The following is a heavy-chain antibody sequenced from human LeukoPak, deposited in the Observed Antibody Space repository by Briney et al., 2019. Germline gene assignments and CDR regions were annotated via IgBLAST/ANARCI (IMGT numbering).Heavy chain of an antibody. CDR1: GFTFSSYG. J-gene: IGHJ4*02. Sequence: GGSLRLSFAASGFTFSSYGMHWVRQAPGKGLEGVAVIWYDGSNKYYADSVKGRFTISRDNSKNTLYLQMNSLRAEDTAVYYCARRYSSSWYPDYWGQGTLVTVSS. CDR3: ARRYSSSWYPDY. V-gene: IGHV3-33*01. CDR2: IWYDGSNK. D-gene: IGHD6-13*01.